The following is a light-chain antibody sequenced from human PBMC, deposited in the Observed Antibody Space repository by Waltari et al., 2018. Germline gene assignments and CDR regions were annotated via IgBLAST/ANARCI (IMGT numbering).Light chain of an antibody. CDR1: SSNIGAGYD. V-gene: IGLV1-40*01. CDR2: DNT. Sequence: QSVLTQPPSVSGAPGQRVTISCTGSSSNIGAGYDVPWYQQLQGTAPKLLMYDNTNRPSGVPDRFSGSKSGTSASLASTGLQAEDEADYYCQSYDSSLSGVVFGGGTKLTVL. CDR3: QSYDSSLSGVV. J-gene: IGLJ2*01.